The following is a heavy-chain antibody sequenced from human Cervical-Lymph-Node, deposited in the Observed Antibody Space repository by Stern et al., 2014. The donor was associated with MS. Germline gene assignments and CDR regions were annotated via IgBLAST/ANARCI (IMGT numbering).Heavy chain of an antibody. J-gene: IGHJ4*02. Sequence: QVQLVQSGAEVKKPGSSVKVPCKASGGTFSNYGISWVRQAPGQGLEWMGGIIPVFGTANYAQTFQGRVTITADQFTSTVYMELSSLRSEDTAVYYCAREWGYETSDYYYAYWGQGTLVTVSS. CDR3: AREWGYETSDYYYAY. V-gene: IGHV1-69*01. D-gene: IGHD3-22*01. CDR2: IIPVFGTA. CDR1: GGTFSNYG.